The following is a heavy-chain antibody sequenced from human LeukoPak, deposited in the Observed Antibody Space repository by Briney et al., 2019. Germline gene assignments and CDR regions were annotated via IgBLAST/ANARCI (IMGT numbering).Heavy chain of an antibody. CDR2: MNPNSGNT. CDR1: GYTFTSYD. J-gene: IGHJ6*02. V-gene: IGHV1-8*01. CDR3: ARDSSGYYPFYYYYGMDV. D-gene: IGHD3-22*01. Sequence: ASVKVSCKASGYTFTSYDINWVRQATGQGLEWMGWMNPNSGNTGYAQKFQGRVTMTRNTSISTAYMELSSLRSEDTAVYFCARDSSGYYPFYYYYGMDVWGQGTTVTVSS.